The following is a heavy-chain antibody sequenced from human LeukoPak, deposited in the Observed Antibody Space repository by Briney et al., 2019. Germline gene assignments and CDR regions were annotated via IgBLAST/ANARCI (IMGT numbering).Heavy chain of an antibody. CDR1: GFTFSSYA. V-gene: IGHV3-23*01. Sequence: GGSLRLSWAASGFTFSSYAMSWVRQAPGKGLEWVSAISGSGGSTYYADSVKGRFTISRDNSKNTLYLQMNSLRDEDTAVYYCAKDHGTVRGTTQDYWGRGTLVTVSS. CDR3: AKDHGTVRGTTQDY. CDR2: ISGSGGST. J-gene: IGHJ4*02. D-gene: IGHD1/OR15-1a*01.